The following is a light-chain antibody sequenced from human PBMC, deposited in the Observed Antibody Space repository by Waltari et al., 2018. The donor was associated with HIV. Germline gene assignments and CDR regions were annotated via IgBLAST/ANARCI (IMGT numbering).Light chain of an antibody. Sequence: QSALTQPASVSGSPGQSITISCTGNSRDAGHYNFVSWYQQYPGKAPKLVIYDVNNRPSGVSNRFSGSKSGDTASLTISGLQAEDEADYYCSAYTSSSIRVFGTGTQVTVL. CDR1: SRDAGHYNF. J-gene: IGLJ1*01. V-gene: IGLV2-14*03. CDR2: DVN. CDR3: SAYTSSSIRV.